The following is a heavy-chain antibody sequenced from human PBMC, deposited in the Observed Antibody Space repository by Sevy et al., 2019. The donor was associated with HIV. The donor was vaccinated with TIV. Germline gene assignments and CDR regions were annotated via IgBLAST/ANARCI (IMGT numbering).Heavy chain of an antibody. Sequence: GGCLRLSCAASGFTVSSNYMSWVRQAPGKGLEWVSVIYSGGSTYYADSVKGRFTISRDNSKNTLYLQMNSLRAEDTAVYYCARTGRDGYNPHYYYYYYMDVWGKGTTVTVSS. J-gene: IGHJ6*03. D-gene: IGHD5-12*01. CDR2: IYSGGST. CDR1: GFTVSSNY. V-gene: IGHV3-53*01. CDR3: ARTGRDGYNPHYYYYYYMDV.